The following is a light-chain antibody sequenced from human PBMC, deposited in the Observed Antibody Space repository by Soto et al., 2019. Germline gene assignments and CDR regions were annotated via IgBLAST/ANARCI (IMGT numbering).Light chain of an antibody. CDR2: AAS. V-gene: IGKV1-39*01. CDR1: QSISSY. CDR3: QHSYSTPPWT. J-gene: IGKJ1*01. Sequence: DIQMTQSPSSLSASVGDRVTITCRASQSISSYLNWYQQKPGKAPKLLIYAASSLQSGVPSRFSGSGSGTDFTLTISSLQPEDFATHYCQHSYSTPPWTFAQGTKVEIK.